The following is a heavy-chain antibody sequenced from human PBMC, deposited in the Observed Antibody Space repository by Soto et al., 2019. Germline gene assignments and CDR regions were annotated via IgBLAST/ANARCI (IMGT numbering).Heavy chain of an antibody. CDR3: ARRYGYSFDY. V-gene: IGHV4-59*08. CDR1: GGSISSNY. CDR2: IYYSGST. D-gene: IGHD1-1*01. Sequence: QVQLQESGPGLVKRSETLSLTCTVSGGSISSNYWSWIRQPPGKGLEWIGYIYYSGSTNYNPSLKSRVTISVDTSKNQFSLKLSSVTAADTAVYYCARRYGYSFDYWGQGTLVTVSS. J-gene: IGHJ4*02.